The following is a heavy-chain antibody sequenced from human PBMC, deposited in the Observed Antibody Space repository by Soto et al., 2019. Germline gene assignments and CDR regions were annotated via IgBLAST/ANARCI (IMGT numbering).Heavy chain of an antibody. V-gene: IGHV3-48*02. CDR1: GFTFSSYS. CDR2: ISSSSSTI. CDR3: ASSGGPLTHRPSTLVKAAAGQQTYYGMDV. J-gene: IGHJ6*02. D-gene: IGHD6-13*01. Sequence: PGGSLRLSCAASGFTFSSYSMNWVRQAPGKGLEWVSYISSSSSTIYYADSVKGRFTISRDNAKNSLYLQMNSLRDEDTAVYYCASSGGPLTHRPSTLVKAAAGQQTYYGMDVWGQGTTVTVSS.